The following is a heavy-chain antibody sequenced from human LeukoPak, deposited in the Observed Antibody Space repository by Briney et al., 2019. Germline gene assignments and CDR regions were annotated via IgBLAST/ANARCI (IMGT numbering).Heavy chain of an antibody. J-gene: IGHJ4*02. Sequence: PSETLSLTCTVSGGSISSSSYYWGWIRQPPGKGLEWIGSIYYSGSTYYNPSLKSRVTISVDTSKNQFSLKLSSVTAADTAVYYCARANGYDSSGYYSSGGVDYWGQGTLVTVSS. CDR2: IYYSGST. D-gene: IGHD3-22*01. CDR1: GGSISSSSYY. V-gene: IGHV4-39*07. CDR3: ARANGYDSSGYYSSGGVDY.